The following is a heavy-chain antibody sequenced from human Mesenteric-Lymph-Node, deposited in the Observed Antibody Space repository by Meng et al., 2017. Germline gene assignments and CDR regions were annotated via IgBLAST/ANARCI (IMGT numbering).Heavy chain of an antibody. CDR2: IIPIFGTA. Sequence: SVKVSCKASGGTFSSYAISWVRQAPGQGLEWMGGIIPIFGTANYAQKFQGRVTITADESTSTAYMELSSLRSEDTAVYYCARGATPVVVAAAKNAFDIWGQGTMVT. V-gene: IGHV1-69*13. J-gene: IGHJ3*02. CDR1: GGTFSSYA. D-gene: IGHD2-15*01. CDR3: ARGATPVVVAAAKNAFDI.